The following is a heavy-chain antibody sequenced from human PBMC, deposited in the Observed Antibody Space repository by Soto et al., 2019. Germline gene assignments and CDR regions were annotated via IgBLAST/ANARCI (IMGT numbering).Heavy chain of an antibody. D-gene: IGHD6-13*01. CDR1: GGSISSYY. J-gene: IGHJ3*02. Sequence: SETLSLTCTVSGGSISSYYWSWIRQPPGKGLEWIGYIYYSGSTNYNPSLKSRVTISVDTSKNQFSLKLSSVTAADTAVYYCARGAAVRAFDIWGQGTMVTVSS. CDR2: IYYSGST. V-gene: IGHV4-59*01. CDR3: ARGAAVRAFDI.